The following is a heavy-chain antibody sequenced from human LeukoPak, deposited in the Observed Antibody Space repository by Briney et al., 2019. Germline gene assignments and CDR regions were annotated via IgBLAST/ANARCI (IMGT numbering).Heavy chain of an antibody. Sequence: GESLKISCKGSGYSFTSYRIGWVRQMPGKGLEWMGIIYPGDSDTRYSPSFQGQVTISADKSISTAYLQWSSLKASDTAMYYCARYRTPGYGGNPRDAFDIWGQGTMVTVSS. CDR1: GYSFTSYR. CDR3: ARYRTPGYGGNPRDAFDI. D-gene: IGHD4-23*01. CDR2: IYPGDSDT. V-gene: IGHV5-51*01. J-gene: IGHJ3*02.